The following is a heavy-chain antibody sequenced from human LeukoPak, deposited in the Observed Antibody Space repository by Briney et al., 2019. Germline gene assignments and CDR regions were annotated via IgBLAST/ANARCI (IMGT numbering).Heavy chain of an antibody. Sequence: ASVKVSCTASGYTFTSYYMHWVRQAPGQGLEWMGIINPNSGGTNYAQKFQGRVTMTRDTSISTAYMELSRLRSDDTAVYYCAISREDYYGSGSYVDYWGQGTLVTVSS. CDR3: AISREDYYGSGSYVDY. V-gene: IGHV1-2*02. J-gene: IGHJ4*02. CDR2: INPNSGGT. D-gene: IGHD3-10*01. CDR1: GYTFTSYY.